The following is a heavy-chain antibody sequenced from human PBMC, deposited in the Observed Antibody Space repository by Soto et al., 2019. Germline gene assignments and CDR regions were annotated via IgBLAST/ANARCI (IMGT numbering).Heavy chain of an antibody. CDR2: ISSGGSFI. V-gene: IGHV3-21*01. D-gene: IGHD3-3*02. J-gene: IGHJ4*02. CDR1: GFTFSDFT. CDR3: ARGSMRTFDY. Sequence: EVQLVESGGGLVKPGGSLRLSCAASGFTFSDFTMNWVRQAPGKGLQWVSSISSGGSFISYADSVRGRFTISRDNAKNSLYLQVDSLRAEDTAVFFCARGSMRTFDYWGQGTLVTVSS.